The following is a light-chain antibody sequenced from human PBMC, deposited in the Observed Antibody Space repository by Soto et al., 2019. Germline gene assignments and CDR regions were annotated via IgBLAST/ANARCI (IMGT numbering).Light chain of an antibody. V-gene: IGKV1-12*01. CDR3: QQGYSFLVT. J-gene: IGKJ4*01. CDR1: QDIGDW. CDR2: AAS. Sequence: DVDMTLSHSTLSGSVGDRVTITCRASQDIGDWLAWYQQKPGKAPKLLVYAASSLQSGVPSRFSGSGSGTDFTLTISSLQPEDCATYCCQQGYSFLVTFCGGTNVDI.